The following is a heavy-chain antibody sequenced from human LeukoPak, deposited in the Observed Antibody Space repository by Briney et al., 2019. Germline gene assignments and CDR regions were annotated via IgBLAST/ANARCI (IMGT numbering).Heavy chain of an antibody. J-gene: IGHJ6*03. CDR3: ARDSGDCTNGVCSGYYYYYYMDV. Sequence: GASVKVSCKASGYTFTGYYMHWVRQAPGQGLEWMGRINPNSGGTNYAQKFQGRVTMTRDTSTSTVYMELSSLRSEDTAVYYCARDSGDCTNGVCSGYYYYYYMDVWGKGTTVTVSS. CDR2: INPNSGGT. V-gene: IGHV1-2*06. CDR1: GYTFTGYY. D-gene: IGHD2-8*01.